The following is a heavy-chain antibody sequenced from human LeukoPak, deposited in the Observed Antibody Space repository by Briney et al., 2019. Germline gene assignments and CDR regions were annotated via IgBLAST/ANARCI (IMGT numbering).Heavy chain of an antibody. CDR3: AKDGGTVCHVINYSFDS. Sequence: PGESLRLSCAASGFTFSNYAMHWVRQAPGKGLEWVAIMCSDGSDKYHVNSVEGRFTISRGTSKNTLYLPMNNLRTEDTAVYYCAKDGGTVCHVINYSFDSWGQGTLVTVSS. V-gene: IGHV3-30*02. CDR1: GFTFSNYA. CDR2: MCSDGSDK. D-gene: IGHD1-1*01. J-gene: IGHJ4*02.